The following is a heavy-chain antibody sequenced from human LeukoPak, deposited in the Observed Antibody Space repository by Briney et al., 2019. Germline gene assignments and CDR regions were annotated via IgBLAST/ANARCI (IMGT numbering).Heavy chain of an antibody. Sequence: SVKVSCKASGGTFSSYAISWVRQAPGQGLEWMGGIIPIFGTANYAQKFQGRVTITADKSTSTAYMELSSLRSEDTAVYYCAREAAVYYYDSSGYLPGAFDIWGQGTMVTVSS. J-gene: IGHJ3*02. CDR2: IIPIFGTA. CDR3: AREAAVYYYDSSGYLPGAFDI. CDR1: GGTFSSYA. D-gene: IGHD3-22*01. V-gene: IGHV1-69*06.